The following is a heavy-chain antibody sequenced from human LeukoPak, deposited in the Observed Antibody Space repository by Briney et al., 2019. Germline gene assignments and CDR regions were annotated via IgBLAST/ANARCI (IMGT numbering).Heavy chain of an antibody. Sequence: ASVKVSCKASGYTFTGYYMHWVRQAPGQGLEWMGWINPNSGGTNYAQKFQGRVTMTRDTSISTAYMELSRLRSDDTAVYYCARDRQQLVLGWFDPWGQGTLITVSS. D-gene: IGHD6-13*01. CDR1: GYTFTGYY. CDR2: INPNSGGT. J-gene: IGHJ5*02. V-gene: IGHV1-2*02. CDR3: ARDRQQLVLGWFDP.